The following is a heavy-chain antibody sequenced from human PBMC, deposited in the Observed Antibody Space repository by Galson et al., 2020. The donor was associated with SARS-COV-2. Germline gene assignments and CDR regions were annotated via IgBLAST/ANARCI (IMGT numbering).Heavy chain of an antibody. J-gene: IGHJ6*03. CDR3: ARAPDYYYYYMDV. V-gene: IGHV3-21*01. Sequence: GGSLSLSCAASGFTFSSYSMNWVRQAPGKGLEWVSSISSSSSYIYYADSVKGRFTISRDNAKNSLYLQMNSLRAEDTAVYYCARAPDYYYYYMDVWGKGTTVTISS. CDR1: GFTFSSYS. CDR2: ISSSSSYI.